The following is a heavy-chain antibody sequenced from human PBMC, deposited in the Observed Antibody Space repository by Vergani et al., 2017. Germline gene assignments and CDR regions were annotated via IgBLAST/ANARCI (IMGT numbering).Heavy chain of an antibody. CDR3: ARSRTLYRFGGWFDP. CDR2: INHSGST. V-gene: IGHV4-34*01. J-gene: IGHJ5*02. CDR1: GGSFSGYY. Sequence: QVQLQQWGAGLLKPSETLSLTCAVYGGSFSGYYWSWIRQPPGKGLEWIGEINHSGSTNYNPSLKSRVTISVDTSKNQFSLQLNSVTPEDTAVYYCARSRTLYRFGGWFDPWGQGTLVTVSS. D-gene: IGHD2/OR15-2a*01.